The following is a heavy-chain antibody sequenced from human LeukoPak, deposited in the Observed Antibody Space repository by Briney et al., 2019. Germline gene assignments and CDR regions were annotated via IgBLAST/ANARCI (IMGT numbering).Heavy chain of an antibody. CDR1: GGSISSGDYY. CDR2: IYYSGST. V-gene: IGHV4-30-4*08. D-gene: IGHD2-2*01. J-gene: IGHJ2*01. CDR3: ARYIVVVPAAPGWYFDL. Sequence: PSQTLSLTCTVSGGSISSGDYYWSWIRQPPGKGLEWIGYIYYSGSTYYNPSLKSRVTISVDTSKNQFSLKLSSVTAADTAVYYCARYIVVVPAAPGWYFDLWGRGTLVTVSS.